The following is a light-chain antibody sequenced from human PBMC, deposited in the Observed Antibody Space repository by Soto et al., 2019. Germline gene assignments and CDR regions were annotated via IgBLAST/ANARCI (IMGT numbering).Light chain of an antibody. V-gene: IGLV2-23*02. CDR1: SSDVGTYNL. J-gene: IGLJ1*01. CDR3: YSYAGSGTYV. Sequence: QSALTQPASVSGSPGQSITISCTGTSSDVGTYNLVSWYQQLPDKAPKLIIHEVNKRPSGVSTRFSGSKSGNTASLTISGLQAEDDADYHCYSYAGSGTYVFGTGTKLTVL. CDR2: EVN.